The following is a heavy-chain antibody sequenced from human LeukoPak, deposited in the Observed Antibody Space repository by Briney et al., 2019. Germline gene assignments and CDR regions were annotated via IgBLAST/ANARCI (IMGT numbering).Heavy chain of an antibody. CDR1: GFTFSSYW. J-gene: IGHJ6*03. CDR2: INSDGSST. Sequence: GESLKISCAASGFTFSSYWMHWVRQAPGKGLVWVSRINSDGSSTSYADSVKGRFTISRDNAKNTLYLQMNSLRAEDTAVYYCARDSGGTFYYYYYMDVWGKGTTVTVSS. D-gene: IGHD1-1*01. CDR3: ARDSGGTFYYYYYMDV. V-gene: IGHV3-74*01.